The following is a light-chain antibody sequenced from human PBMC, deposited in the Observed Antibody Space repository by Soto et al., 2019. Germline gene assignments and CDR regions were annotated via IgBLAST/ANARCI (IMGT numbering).Light chain of an antibody. Sequence: EIVMTQSPATLSVSPGERATLSCRASQSVSSNLAWYQQQHGQAPRLLIYGAATRTTGIPARFSGSGSGTEFTLSISSRQSEDFAVYYCHQYNNWPPWTFGQGTKVEIK. CDR1: QSVSSN. CDR2: GAA. V-gene: IGKV3-15*01. J-gene: IGKJ1*01. CDR3: HQYNNWPPWT.